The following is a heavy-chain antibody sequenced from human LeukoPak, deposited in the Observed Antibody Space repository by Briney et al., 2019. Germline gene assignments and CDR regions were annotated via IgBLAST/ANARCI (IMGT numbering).Heavy chain of an antibody. CDR2: ISYDGSNK. CDR3: AKDQIGYGGVESGMDV. V-gene: IGHV3-30*18. D-gene: IGHD4-23*01. J-gene: IGHJ6*04. CDR1: GFTFSSYG. Sequence: GGSLRLSCAASGFTFSSYGMHWVRQAPGKGLEGVAVISYDGSNKYYADSVKGRFTISRDNSKNTLYLQMNSLRAEDTAVYYCAKDQIGYGGVESGMDVWGKGTTVTVSS.